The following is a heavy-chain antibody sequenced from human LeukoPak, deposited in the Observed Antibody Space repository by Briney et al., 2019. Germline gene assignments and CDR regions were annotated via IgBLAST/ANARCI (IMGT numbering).Heavy chain of an antibody. V-gene: IGHV5-51*01. CDR3: ARHSDIVVVPAAIKGRNYYYYGMDV. CDR1: GYSFTSYW. D-gene: IGHD2-2*02. Sequence: GESLKISCKGSGYSFTSYWIGWVRQMPGKGLEWMGIIYPGASDTRYSPSFQGQVTISADKSISTAYLQWSSLKASDTAMYYCARHSDIVVVPAAIKGRNYYYYGMDVWGQGTTVTVSS. CDR2: IYPGASDT. J-gene: IGHJ6*02.